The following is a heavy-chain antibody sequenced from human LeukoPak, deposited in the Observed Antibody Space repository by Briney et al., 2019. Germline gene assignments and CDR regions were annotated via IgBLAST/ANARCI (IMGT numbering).Heavy chain of an antibody. CDR2: ISYDGSNK. CDR1: GFTFSSYA. V-gene: IGHV3-30*07. D-gene: IGHD4-17*01. CDR3: ARDANGDYGYFDY. J-gene: IGHJ4*02. Sequence: GGSLRLSCAASGFTFSSYAMHWVRQAPGKGLEWVAVISYDGSNKYYADSVKGRFTISRDNSKNTLYLQMNSLRAEDTAVYYCARDANGDYGYFDYWGQGTLVTVSS.